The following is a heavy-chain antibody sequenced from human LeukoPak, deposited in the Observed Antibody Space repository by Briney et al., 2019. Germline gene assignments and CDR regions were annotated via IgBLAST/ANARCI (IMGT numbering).Heavy chain of an antibody. J-gene: IGHJ1*01. CDR3: ARVVAAAAAFQH. CDR2: IYYSGST. CDR1: GGSISSGGYY. D-gene: IGHD6-13*01. V-gene: IGHV4-31*03. Sequence: SETLSLTCTVSGGSISSGGYYWSWIRQHPGKGLEWIGYIYYSGSTYYNPSLKSRVIISVDTSKNQFSLKLSSVTAADTAVYYCARVVAAAAAFQHWGQGTLVTVSS.